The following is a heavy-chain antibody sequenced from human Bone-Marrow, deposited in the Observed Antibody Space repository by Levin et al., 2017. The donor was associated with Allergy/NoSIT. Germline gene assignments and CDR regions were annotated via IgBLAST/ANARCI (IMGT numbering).Heavy chain of an antibody. Sequence: GGSLRLSCAASGFTFSSYAMSWVRQAPGKGLEWVSAISGSGGSTYYADSVKGRFTISRDNSKNTLYLQMNSLRAEDTAVYYCAKVRVATYGWNYYYGMDVWGQGTTVTVSS. CDR2: ISGSGGST. J-gene: IGHJ6*02. CDR1: GFTFSSYA. CDR3: AKVRVATYGWNYYYGMDV. V-gene: IGHV3-23*01. D-gene: IGHD1-26*01.